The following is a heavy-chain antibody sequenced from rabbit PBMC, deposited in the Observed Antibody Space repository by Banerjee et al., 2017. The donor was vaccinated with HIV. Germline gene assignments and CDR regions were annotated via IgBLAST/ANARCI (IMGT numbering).Heavy chain of an antibody. Sequence: QSLEESGGDLVKPGASLTLTCTASGFDLSSYGMSWVRQAPGKGLEWIACIDAGSSGNTYYASWAEGRFTISKASSTTVTLQMTSLTAADTATYFCARDVVYAGYGWVIFDLWGPGTLVTVS. CDR2: IDAGSSGNT. D-gene: IGHD7-1*01. CDR3: ARDVVYAGYGWVIFDL. CDR1: GFDLSSYG. V-gene: IGHV1S40*01. J-gene: IGHJ4*01.